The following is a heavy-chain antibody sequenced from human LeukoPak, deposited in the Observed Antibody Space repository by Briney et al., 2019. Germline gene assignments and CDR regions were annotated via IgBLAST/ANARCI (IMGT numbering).Heavy chain of an antibody. J-gene: IGHJ4*02. V-gene: IGHV4-59*01. CDR3: AREKRAAAGLSAFDI. D-gene: IGHD6-13*01. CDR2: IYHSGST. CDR1: GGSISSYY. Sequence: PSETLSLTCTVSGGSISSYYWSWIRQPPGKGLEWIGYIYHSGSTNYNPSLKSRVTISVDTSKNQISLKLSSVTAADTAVYYCAREKRAAAGLSAFDIWGQGTLVTVSS.